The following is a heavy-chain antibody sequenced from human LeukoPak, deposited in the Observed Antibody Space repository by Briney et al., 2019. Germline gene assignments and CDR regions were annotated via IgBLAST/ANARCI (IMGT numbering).Heavy chain of an antibody. V-gene: IGHV4-39*07. Sequence: PSETLSLTCTVSGGSISSSSYYWGWIRQPPGKGLEWIGSIFYSGSTYYNPSLKSRVTISVDTSKNQFSLKLSSVTAADTAVYYCARGEFLYYFDYWGQGTLVTVSS. CDR1: GGSISSSSYY. CDR2: IFYSGST. D-gene: IGHD2/OR15-2a*01. J-gene: IGHJ4*02. CDR3: ARGEFLYYFDY.